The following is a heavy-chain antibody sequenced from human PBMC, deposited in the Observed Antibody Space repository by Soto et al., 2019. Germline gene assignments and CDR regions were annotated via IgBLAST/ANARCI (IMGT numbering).Heavy chain of an antibody. V-gene: IGHV3-21*01. J-gene: IGHJ3*02. CDR1: GFTFSSYS. Sequence: EVQLVESGGGLVKPGGSLRLSCAASGFTFSSYSMNWVRQAPGKGLGWVSSISSSSSYIYYADSVKGRFTISRDNAKNSLYLQMNSLRAEDTAVYYCATAGYSSRGAFDIWGQGTMVTVSS. CDR3: ATAGYSSRGAFDI. CDR2: ISSSSSYI. D-gene: IGHD6-13*01.